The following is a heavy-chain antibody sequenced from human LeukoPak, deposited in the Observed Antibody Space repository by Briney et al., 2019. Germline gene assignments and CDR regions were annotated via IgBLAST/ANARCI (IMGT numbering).Heavy chain of an antibody. CDR3: ARDSPPSYYYDSSGYDYYYGMDV. CDR1: GFTVGSNY. CDR2: IYSGGST. D-gene: IGHD3-22*01. V-gene: IGHV3-66*01. Sequence: GGSLRLPCAASGFTVGSNYMSWVRQAPGKGLEWVSVIYSGGSTYYADSVKGRFTISRDNSKNTLYLQMNSLRAEDTAVYYCARDSPPSYYYDSSGYDYYYGMDVWGQGTTVTVSS. J-gene: IGHJ6*02.